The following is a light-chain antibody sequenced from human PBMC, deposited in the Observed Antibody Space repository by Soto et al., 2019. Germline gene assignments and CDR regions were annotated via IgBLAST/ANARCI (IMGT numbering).Light chain of an antibody. V-gene: IGLV2-14*01. CDR3: GSYTCNIYV. CDR1: SGDVGGFKF. CDR2: EHI. J-gene: IGLJ1*01. Sequence: LPQRASVSGSPGQSITIYSTGTSGDVGGFKFFSWYQQHPVHGPRLMTYEHINRLSQVSGRSAGCKPGSPAPLTISRLQAEDEADYFCGSYTCNIYVFGNGTKVTVL.